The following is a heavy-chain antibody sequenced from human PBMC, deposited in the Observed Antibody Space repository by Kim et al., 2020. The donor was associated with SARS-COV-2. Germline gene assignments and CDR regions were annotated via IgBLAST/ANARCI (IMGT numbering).Heavy chain of an antibody. CDR2: ISSSSSST. V-gene: IGHV3-11*06. Sequence: GGSLRLSCAASGFTFSDYYMSWIRQAPGKGLEWVSYISSSSSSTNYADSVKGRFTISRDNAKNSLYLQMNSLRAEDTAVYYCARLSCSRTSCYEYDAFEIWGQGTMVTVSS. J-gene: IGHJ3*02. CDR1: GFTFSDYY. CDR3: ARLSCSRTSCYEYDAFEI. D-gene: IGHD2-2*01.